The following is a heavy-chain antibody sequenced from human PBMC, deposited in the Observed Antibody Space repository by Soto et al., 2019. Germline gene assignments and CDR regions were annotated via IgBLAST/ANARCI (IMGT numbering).Heavy chain of an antibody. V-gene: IGHV3-30-3*01. CDR3: ARLRDGYNYESDY. CDR2: ISYDGSNK. CDR1: GFTFSSYA. D-gene: IGHD5-12*01. J-gene: IGHJ4*01. Sequence: QVQLVESGGGVVQPGRSLRLSCAASGFTFSSYAMHWVRQAPGKGLEWVAVISYDGSNKYYADSVKGRFTISRDNSKNTLYLQMNSLRAEDTAVYYCARLRDGYNYESDYWGQSTLVTVSS.